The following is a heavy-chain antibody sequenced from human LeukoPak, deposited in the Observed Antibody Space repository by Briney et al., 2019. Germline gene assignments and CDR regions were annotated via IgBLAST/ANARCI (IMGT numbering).Heavy chain of an antibody. V-gene: IGHV4-39*01. CDR1: GGSISSSSYY. Sequence: PSETLSLTCTVSGGSISSSSYYWGWLRQPPGKGLVWIGSIYYSGSTYYNPSLKSRITISVDTSKNQFSLKLSSVTAADTAVYYCARQERAPDYYDSSGYHSDWFDPWGQGTLVTVSS. CDR3: ARQERAPDYYDSSGYHSDWFDP. CDR2: IYYSGST. J-gene: IGHJ5*02. D-gene: IGHD3-22*01.